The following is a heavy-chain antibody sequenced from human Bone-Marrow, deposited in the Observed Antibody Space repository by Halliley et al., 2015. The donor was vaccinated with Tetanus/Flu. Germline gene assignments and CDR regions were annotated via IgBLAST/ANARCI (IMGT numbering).Heavy chain of an antibody. J-gene: IGHJ5*02. CDR3: AREWYYGTSCLHHFDP. D-gene: IGHD2-2*01. Sequence: SLRLSCAASGFSISDYYMGWVRQAPGKGLEWVGRSKNKANGYITEYAASVKGRFSISRDDSKNSLYLQMNSLKTEDTALYYCAREWYYGTSCLHHFDPWGQGTLVTVSS. CDR2: SKNKANGYIT. V-gene: IGHV3-72*01. CDR1: GFSISDYY.